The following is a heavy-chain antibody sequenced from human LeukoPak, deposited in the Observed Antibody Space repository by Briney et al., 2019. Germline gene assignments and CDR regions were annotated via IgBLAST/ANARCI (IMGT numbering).Heavy chain of an antibody. CDR2: VSFSGHT. CDR1: GGSISATGYY. V-gene: IGHV4-31*03. Sequence: PSETLSLTCTVSGGSISATGYYWSWIRQNPGEGLVWIGYVSFSGHTYYNPSLKSRVTISADTSKNQFSLKVTPVTVADSALYYCARDRSGSSFSFDFWGQGTLVTVSS. D-gene: IGHD2-2*01. J-gene: IGHJ4*02. CDR3: ARDRSGSSFSFDF.